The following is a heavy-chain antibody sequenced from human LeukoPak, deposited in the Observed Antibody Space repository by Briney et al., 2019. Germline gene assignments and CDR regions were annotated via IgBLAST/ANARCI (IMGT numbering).Heavy chain of an antibody. CDR1: GFTFSSYW. D-gene: IGHD3-3*01. V-gene: IGHV3-74*01. CDR3: ARGVTIFGVVIKFYNWFDP. CDR2: INSDGSST. J-gene: IGHJ5*02. Sequence: GGSLRLSRAASGFTFSSYWMHWVRQAPGKGLVWVSRINSDGSSTSYADSVKGRFTISRDNAKNTLYLQMNSLRAEDTAVYYCARGVTIFGVVIKFYNWFDPWGQGTLVTVSS.